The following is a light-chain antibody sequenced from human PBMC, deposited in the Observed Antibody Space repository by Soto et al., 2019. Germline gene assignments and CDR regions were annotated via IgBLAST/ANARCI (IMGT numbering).Light chain of an antibody. CDR3: SSYTSITSYV. Sequence: QSVLAQPASVSGSPGQSITISCTGTSSDVGSYNYVSWYQQHPGRAPKLMIYEVSNRPSGVSNRFSASKSGNTASLTISGLRAEDEADYYCSSYTSITSYVFGTGTKVTVL. V-gene: IGLV2-14*01. CDR1: SSDVGSYNY. CDR2: EVS. J-gene: IGLJ1*01.